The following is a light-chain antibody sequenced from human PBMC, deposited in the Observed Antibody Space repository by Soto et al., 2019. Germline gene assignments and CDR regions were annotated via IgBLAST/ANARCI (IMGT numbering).Light chain of an antibody. V-gene: IGKV2-28*01. Sequence: EIVMTQSPLTLPVTPGEPASISCRSSQSLLYNNTYNYLDWYVQKPGQSPQLLIYFGSNRAPGVPDRFSGSGSGTDFTLKINRVEAEDVGTYYCMQARQSLTFGQGTRLDIQ. CDR3: MQARQSLT. CDR1: QSLLYNNTYNY. CDR2: FGS. J-gene: IGKJ5*01.